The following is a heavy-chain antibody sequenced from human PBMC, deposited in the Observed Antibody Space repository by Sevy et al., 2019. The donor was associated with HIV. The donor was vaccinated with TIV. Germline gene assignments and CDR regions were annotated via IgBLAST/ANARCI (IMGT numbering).Heavy chain of an antibody. Sequence: GGSLRLSCGASGCTFSSYAMSWVRQAPGKGLEWVSTVSDSGGATYYADSVNGRFTISRDNSKYTQSLQMSSLRAEDVVVCLCATSRRDDYNYYFEYWGQGALVHVSS. CDR2: VSDSGGAT. CDR1: GCTFSSYA. J-gene: IGHJ4*01. D-gene: IGHD4-4*01. V-gene: IGHV3-23*01. CDR3: ATSRRDDYNYYFEY.